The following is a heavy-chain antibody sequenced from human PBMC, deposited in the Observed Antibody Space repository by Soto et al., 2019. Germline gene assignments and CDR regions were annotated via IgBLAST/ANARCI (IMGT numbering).Heavy chain of an antibody. J-gene: IGHJ4*02. V-gene: IGHV1-18*01. CDR3: ARYYYDSRGYTRPFDF. CDR1: GYTFTSYG. D-gene: IGHD3-22*01. Sequence: ASVKVSCKASGYTFTSYGISWVRQAPGQGLEWMGWVSGYNGNTDYTHKLQGRVTMTTDTSTSTAYMELRSLRSDDTAVYYCARYYYDSRGYTRPFDFWGQGXLVTVYS. CDR2: VSGYNGNT.